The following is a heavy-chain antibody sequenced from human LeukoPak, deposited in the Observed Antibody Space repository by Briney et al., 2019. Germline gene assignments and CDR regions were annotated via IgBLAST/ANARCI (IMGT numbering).Heavy chain of an antibody. CDR3: ARSLDPWFDP. D-gene: IGHD1-1*01. CDR1: GGSISSNNW. V-gene: IGHV4-4*02. CDR2: IYHSGSP. Sequence: PSGTLSLTCAVSGGSISSNNWWGWVRQPPGKGLEWIGEIYHSGSPNYNPSLKSRVTISVDKSRNHFSLNLSSVTAADTAVYYCARSLDPWFDPWGQGTLVTVFS. J-gene: IGHJ5*02.